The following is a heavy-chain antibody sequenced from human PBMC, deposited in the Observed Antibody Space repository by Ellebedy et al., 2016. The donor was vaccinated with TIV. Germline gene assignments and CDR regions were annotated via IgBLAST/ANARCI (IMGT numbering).Heavy chain of an antibody. CDR1: GGSISRSSYY. J-gene: IGHJ5*02. V-gene: IGHV4-39*01. Sequence: GSLRLSCTVSGGSISRSSYYWGWIRQSPQKGLEWIGSIYYTGSTFYNPSLKSRVTISVDTSKSQFSLRLTSVTAAATAVYYCARWFGELLYVRWFDPWGQGTLVTVSS. D-gene: IGHD3-10*01. CDR3: ARWFGELLYVRWFDP. CDR2: IYYTGST.